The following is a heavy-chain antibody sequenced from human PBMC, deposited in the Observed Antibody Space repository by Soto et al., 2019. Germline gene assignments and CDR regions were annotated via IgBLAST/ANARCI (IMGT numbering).Heavy chain of an antibody. J-gene: IGHJ4*02. CDR3: VRASHYGSGTWNFDY. V-gene: IGHV3-72*01. Sequence: EVQLVESGGGLVQPGGSLRLSCAASGFTLSDHYMDWVRQAPGKGLEWVGRTRNKANSYTTEYAASVKGRLIVSSDDSMNSLYLQMHSLKTEDTAMYYCVRASHYGSGTWNFDYWGQGTLVTVSS. D-gene: IGHD3-10*01. CDR1: GFTLSDHY. CDR2: TRNKANSYTT.